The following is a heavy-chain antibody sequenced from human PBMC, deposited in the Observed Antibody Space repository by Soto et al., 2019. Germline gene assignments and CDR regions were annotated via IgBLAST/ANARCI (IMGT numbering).Heavy chain of an antibody. Sequence: EVQLVESGGGLVKPGGSLRLSCAASGFTFSSYYMNWVRQAPGKGLEWVSSISSSSSYRYYADSVKGRFTISRDNAKNSLYLQMNSLRAEDTAAYYCARTYCSGGSCYSGDAFDIWGQGTMVTVSS. D-gene: IGHD2-15*01. CDR3: ARTYCSGGSCYSGDAFDI. V-gene: IGHV3-21*02. CDR2: ISSSSSYR. J-gene: IGHJ3*02. CDR1: GFTFSSYY.